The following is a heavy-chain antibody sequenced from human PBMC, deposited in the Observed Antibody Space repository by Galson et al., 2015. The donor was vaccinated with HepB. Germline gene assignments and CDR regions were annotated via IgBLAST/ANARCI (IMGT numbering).Heavy chain of an antibody. CDR3: ARDRGFHSDSPAY. V-gene: IGHV3-33*01. D-gene: IGHD1-26*01. CDR2: IWYDGSNK. J-gene: IGHJ4*02. CDR1: GFTFSSYG. Sequence: SLRLSCAASGFTFSSYGMHWVRQAPGKGLEWMGVIWYDGSNKYYADSVKGRFTISRDNSKNTLFLQMNCLRVEDTGIYYCARDRGFHSDSPAYWGQGTMVIVS.